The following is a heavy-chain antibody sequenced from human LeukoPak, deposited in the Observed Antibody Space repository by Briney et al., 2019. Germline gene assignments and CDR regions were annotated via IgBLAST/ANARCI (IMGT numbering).Heavy chain of an antibody. V-gene: IGHV3-23*01. CDR1: RFTFSSFG. CDR2: ISGSGGST. Sequence: GGSLRLSCAASRFTFSSFGMSWVRQAPGKGLEWVSGISGSGGSTFYADSVKGRFTISRDNSKNTLYLQMKSLRAEDTAVYYCAKVGNYSAGWYYFDYWGRGALVTVSS. CDR3: AKVGNYSAGWYYFDY. D-gene: IGHD6-19*01. J-gene: IGHJ4*02.